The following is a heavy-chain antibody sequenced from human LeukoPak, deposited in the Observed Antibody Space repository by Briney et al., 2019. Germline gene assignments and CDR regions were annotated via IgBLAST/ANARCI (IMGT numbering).Heavy chain of an antibody. J-gene: IGHJ4*02. V-gene: IGHV4-34*01. Sequence: SETLSLTCAVYGGSFSGYYWSWIRQPPGKGLEWIGEINHSGSTNYNPSLKSRVTISVDTSKNQFPLKLSSVTAADTAVYYCARQGQYDSSGLSDYWGQGTLVTVSS. CDR3: ARQGQYDSSGLSDY. D-gene: IGHD3-22*01. CDR2: INHSGST. CDR1: GGSFSGYY.